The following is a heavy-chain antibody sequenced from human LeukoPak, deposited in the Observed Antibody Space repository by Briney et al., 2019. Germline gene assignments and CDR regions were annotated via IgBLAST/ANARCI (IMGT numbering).Heavy chain of an antibody. CDR3: AKSPYYDSSGYFPYYFDY. CDR2: IIPIFGTA. V-gene: IGHV1-69*13. Sequence: SVTVSCKASGGTFSSYAINWVRQAPGQGLEWMGGIIPIFGTANYAQGFQGRVTITADESTSTAYMELSSLRSEDTAVYYCAKSPYYDSSGYFPYYFDYWGQGTLVTVSS. CDR1: GGTFSSYA. J-gene: IGHJ4*02. D-gene: IGHD3-22*01.